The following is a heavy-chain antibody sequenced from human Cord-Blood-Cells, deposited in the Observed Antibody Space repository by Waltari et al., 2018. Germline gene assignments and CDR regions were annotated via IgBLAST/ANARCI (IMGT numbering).Heavy chain of an antibody. CDR3: ARDIRPYLSSSSFDY. J-gene: IGHJ4*02. CDR2: NSPSGGST. D-gene: IGHD6-6*01. CDR1: GYTFTSYY. Sequence: QVQLVQSGAEVKKPGASVKVSCKASGYTFTSYYMHWVRQAPGKGLEWMGINSPSGGSTSYAQKSQGRVTMTRDTSTSTVYMELSSLRSDDTAVYYCARDIRPYLSSSSFDYWGQGTLVTVSS. V-gene: IGHV1-46*01.